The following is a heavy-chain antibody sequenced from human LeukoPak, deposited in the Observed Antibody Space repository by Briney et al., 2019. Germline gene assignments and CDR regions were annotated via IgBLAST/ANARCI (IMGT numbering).Heavy chain of an antibody. CDR3: ARLGWWDS. J-gene: IGHJ4*02. CDR1: GGSISRSSYY. V-gene: IGHV4-39*01. Sequence: SGTLSLTCTVSGGSISRSSYYWGWIRQPPGKGLEWIGSIYYSGSTYYNPSLNSRVTISVDTSKNQFSLKLSSVTAADTAVYYCARLGWWDSWGQGTLVTVSS. D-gene: IGHD2-15*01. CDR2: IYYSGST.